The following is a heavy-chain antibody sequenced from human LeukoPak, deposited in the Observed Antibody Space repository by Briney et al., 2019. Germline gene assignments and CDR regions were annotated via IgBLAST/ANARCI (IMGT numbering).Heavy chain of an antibody. D-gene: IGHD2-15*01. CDR3: ARDRGGSPGTLVD. J-gene: IGHJ4*02. Sequence: ASVKVSCKASGYTSTSYYMHWVRQAPGQGLEWMGIINPGGGSTSYAQKFQGRVTMTRDTSTSTVYMELSSLRSEDTAVYYCARDRGGSPGTLVDWGQGTLVTVSS. V-gene: IGHV1-46*01. CDR1: GYTSTSYY. CDR2: INPGGGST.